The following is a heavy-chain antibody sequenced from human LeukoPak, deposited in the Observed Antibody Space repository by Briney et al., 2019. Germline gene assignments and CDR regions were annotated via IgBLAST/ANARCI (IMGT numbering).Heavy chain of an antibody. CDR2: IRYDGSNK. V-gene: IGHV3-30*02. Sequence: GSLRLSCAASGFTFSSYGMHWVRQAPGKGLEWVAFIRYDGSNKSYQDSGKGRFTISRDNSKNTRYLQMNSLRAEDTAVYYCAKGRRYCSGGSCYRLEGFGYWGQGTLVTVSS. CDR1: GFTFSSYG. J-gene: IGHJ4*02. CDR3: AKGRRYCSGGSCYRLEGFGY. D-gene: IGHD2-15*01.